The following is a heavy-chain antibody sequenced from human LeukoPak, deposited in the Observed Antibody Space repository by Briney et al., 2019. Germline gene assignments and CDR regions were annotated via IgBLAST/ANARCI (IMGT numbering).Heavy chain of an antibody. D-gene: IGHD3-10*01. Sequence: PSQTLSLTCTVSGDSISSGGYYWSWIRQHPGKRLEWIGYIYYSGSTYYNPSLKSRVTISVDTSKNQFSLKLSSVTAADTAVYYCASFLMVRGVIIMDYWGQGTLVTVSS. CDR3: ASFLMVRGVIIMDY. CDR2: IYYSGST. J-gene: IGHJ4*02. V-gene: IGHV4-31*03. CDR1: GDSISSGGYY.